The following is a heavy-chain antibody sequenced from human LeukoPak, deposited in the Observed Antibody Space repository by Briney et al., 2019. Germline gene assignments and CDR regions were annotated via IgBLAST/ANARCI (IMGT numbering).Heavy chain of an antibody. Sequence: SETLSLTCTVSGDSISSYYWSWIRQPAGKGLEWIGRIYTSGSTNYNPSLKSRVTMSVDTSKNQFSLKLSSVTAADTAVYYCARHDPYYDFWSGYSYFDYWGQGTLVTVSS. CDR3: ARHDPYYDFWSGYSYFDY. D-gene: IGHD3-3*01. CDR1: GDSISSYY. V-gene: IGHV4-4*07. CDR2: IYTSGST. J-gene: IGHJ4*02.